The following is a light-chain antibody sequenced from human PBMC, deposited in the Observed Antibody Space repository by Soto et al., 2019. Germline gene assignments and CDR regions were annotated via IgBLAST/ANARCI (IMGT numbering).Light chain of an antibody. V-gene: IGLV2-14*01. CDR3: SSYTISSTLV. J-gene: IGLJ1*01. CDR1: SSDVGGYNY. CDR2: EVS. Sequence: QSVLTQPASVSGSPGQSITISCTGTSSDVGGYNYVSSYQQHPGNVPKLMIYEVSNRPSRVSDRFSGSKSGNTASLTISGLQAEDEADYYCSSYTISSTLVFGTGTKVTVL.